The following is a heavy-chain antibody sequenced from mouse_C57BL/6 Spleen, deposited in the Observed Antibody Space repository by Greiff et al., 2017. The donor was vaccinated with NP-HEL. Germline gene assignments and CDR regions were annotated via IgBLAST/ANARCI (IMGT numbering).Heavy chain of an antibody. D-gene: IGHD1-1*01. Sequence: EVQLVESVAELVRPGASVKLSCTASGFNIKNTYMHWVKQRPEQGLEWIGRIDPANGNTKYAPKFQGQATITADTSSNTAYLQLSSLTSEDTAIYYCARSYYYGSSYVAWFAYWGQGTLVTVSA. CDR3: ARSYYYGSSYVAWFAY. CDR2: IDPANGNT. V-gene: IGHV14-3*01. J-gene: IGHJ3*01. CDR1: GFNIKNTY.